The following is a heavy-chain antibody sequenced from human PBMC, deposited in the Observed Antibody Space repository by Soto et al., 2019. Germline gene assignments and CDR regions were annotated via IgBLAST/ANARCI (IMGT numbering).Heavy chain of an antibody. V-gene: IGHV4-34*01. CDR3: SRGIDAYKGGRT. Sequence: QVQLHQWGAGLLKPSETLSLTCAVFDESLSDYYYTWTRQPPGKGLEWIGEIHPSGSTHYNPSLTTRVTLPQDTSKKQFSLPLLSVTAADTAVYYCSRGIDAYKGGRTWGQGTLVTVSS. CDR2: IHPSGST. CDR1: DESLSDYY. D-gene: IGHD1-1*01. J-gene: IGHJ5*02.